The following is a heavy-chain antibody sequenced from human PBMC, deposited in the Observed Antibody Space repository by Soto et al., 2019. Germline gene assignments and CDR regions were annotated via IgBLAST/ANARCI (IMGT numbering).Heavy chain of an antibody. Sequence: QVQLQQWGAGLLKPSETLSLTCAVYGGSLSGYYWSWIRQSPEKGLEWIGEVDLSGSTTYDPSLKSRVTISLDTSKSQLSLRLTSVTAADMAVYYCARGTIAARLANWGQGTLVTVSS. D-gene: IGHD6-6*01. CDR2: VDLSGST. V-gene: IGHV4-34*02. CDR1: GGSLSGYY. CDR3: ARGTIAARLAN. J-gene: IGHJ4*02.